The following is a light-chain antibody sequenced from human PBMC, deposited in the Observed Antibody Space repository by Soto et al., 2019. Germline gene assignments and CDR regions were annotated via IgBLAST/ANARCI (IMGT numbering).Light chain of an antibody. CDR3: NSYAGSFNWV. CDR2: EAS. CDR1: SSDVGGYNY. J-gene: IGLJ2*01. Sequence: QSALTQPPSASGSPGQSVTISCTGTSSDVGGYNYVSWYQQHPGKAPKLIISEASKRPSGVPDRFSGSKSGNTASLTVSGLQAEDEADYYCNSYAGSFNWVFGGGTKLTVL. V-gene: IGLV2-8*01.